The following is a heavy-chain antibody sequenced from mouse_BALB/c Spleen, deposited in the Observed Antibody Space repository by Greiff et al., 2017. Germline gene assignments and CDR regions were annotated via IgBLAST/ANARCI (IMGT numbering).Heavy chain of an antibody. D-gene: IGHD1-1*01. CDR3: TKGITTVEEGPMDY. CDR1: GYTFTSYW. CDR2: IYPGNSDT. J-gene: IGHJ4*01. V-gene: IGHV1-5*01. Sequence: VQLQQSGTVLARPGASVKMSCKASGYTFTSYWMHWVKQRPGQGLEWIGAIYPGNSDTSYNQKFKGKAKLTAVTSTSTAYMELSSLTNEDSAVYYCTKGITTVEEGPMDYWGQGTSVTVSS.